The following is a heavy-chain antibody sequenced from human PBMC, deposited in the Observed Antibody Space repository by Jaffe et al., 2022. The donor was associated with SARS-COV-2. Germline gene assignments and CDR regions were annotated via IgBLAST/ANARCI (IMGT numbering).Heavy chain of an antibody. V-gene: IGHV3-30-3*01. CDR1: GFTFSSYA. Sequence: QVQLVESGGGVVQPGRSLRLSCAASGFTFSSYAMHWVRQAPGKGLEWVAVISYDGSNKYYADSVKGRFTISRDNSKNTLYLQMNSLRAEDTAVYYCARDYELTLILNFDYWGQGTLVTVSS. D-gene: IGHD1-7*01. J-gene: IGHJ4*02. CDR3: ARDYELTLILNFDY. CDR2: ISYDGSNK.